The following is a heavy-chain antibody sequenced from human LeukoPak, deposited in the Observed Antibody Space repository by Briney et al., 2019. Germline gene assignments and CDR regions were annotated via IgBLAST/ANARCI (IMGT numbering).Heavy chain of an antibody. CDR2: ISSSSSTI. Sequence: GGSLRLSCAASGFTFRNYWMSWVRQAPGKGLEWVSYISSSSSTIYYADSVKGRFTISRDNAKNSLYLQMNSLRAEDTAVYYCARGSTYYDSSGQVPFDYWGQGTLVTVSS. V-gene: IGHV3-48*01. J-gene: IGHJ4*02. CDR1: GFTFRNYW. CDR3: ARGSTYYDSSGQVPFDY. D-gene: IGHD3-22*01.